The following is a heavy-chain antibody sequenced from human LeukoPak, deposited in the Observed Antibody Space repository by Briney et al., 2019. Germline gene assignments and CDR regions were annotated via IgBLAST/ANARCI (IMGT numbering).Heavy chain of an antibody. CDR2: ISTNKSNT. V-gene: IGHV1-18*01. CDR3: ARAGGWNLLDHTRCFDL. Sequence: ASVVVSCKASGYTFTNFGISWLRQAPGQGLEWMGWISTNKSNTDYAQNVQDRVAMTTDTSTSTAYMELRSLRSDDTAVYYCARAGGWNLLDHTRCFDLWGQGTLVTVSS. D-gene: IGHD2-2*01. CDR1: GYTFTNFG. J-gene: IGHJ5*02.